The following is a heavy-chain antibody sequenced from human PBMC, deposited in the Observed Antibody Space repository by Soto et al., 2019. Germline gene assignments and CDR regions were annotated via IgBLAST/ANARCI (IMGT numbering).Heavy chain of an antibody. D-gene: IGHD5-12*01. CDR2: ISAYNGNT. CDR3: ARDMYEVVGTITEHYYYEYSSMDV. CDR1: GYTFTSYG. Sequence: QVQLVQSGAEVKKPGASVKVSCKASGYTFTSYGMSWVRQAPGQGLEWMGWISAYNGNTNYAQKLQGRVTMTTDTCTSTASMETRSMRSDDEAVYYCARDMYEVVGTITEHYYYEYSSMDVWGQGTTVTVSS. J-gene: IGHJ6*02. V-gene: IGHV1-18*01.